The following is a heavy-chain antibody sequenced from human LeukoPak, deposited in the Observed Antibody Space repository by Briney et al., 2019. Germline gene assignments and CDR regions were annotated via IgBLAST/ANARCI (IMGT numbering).Heavy chain of an antibody. CDR3: ARHGPELHFDY. CDR1: GGSISSSSYY. D-gene: IGHD1-14*01. CDR2: IYYSGST. J-gene: IGHJ4*02. Sequence: PSETLSLTCTVSGGSISSSSYYWGWIRQPPGKGLEWIGSIYYSGSTYYNPSLKSRVTISVDTSKNQFSLKLSSVTAPDTAVYYCARHGPELHFDYWGQGTLVTVSS. V-gene: IGHV4-39*01.